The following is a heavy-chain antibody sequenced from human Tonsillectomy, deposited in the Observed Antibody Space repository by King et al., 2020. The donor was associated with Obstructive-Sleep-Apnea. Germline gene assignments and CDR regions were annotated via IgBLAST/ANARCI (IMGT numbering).Heavy chain of an antibody. CDR1: GFTFSSYS. V-gene: IGHV3-48*04. CDR2: ITAASSTI. Sequence: VQLVESGGALVQPGGSLRLSCAASGFTFSSYSMNWVRQAPGRGLEWSSYITAASSTIYYADSVKGRFTNSRDNAKNSLYLQMNNLRAEDTAVYYCATDRNWAFDYWGQGALVTVSS. J-gene: IGHJ4*02. D-gene: IGHD7-27*01. CDR3: ATDRNWAFDY.